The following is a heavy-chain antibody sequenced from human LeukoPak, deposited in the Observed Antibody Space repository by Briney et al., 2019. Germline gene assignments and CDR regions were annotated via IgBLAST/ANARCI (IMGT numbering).Heavy chain of an antibody. V-gene: IGHV3-53*01. Sequence: GGSLRLSCAASGFTVSNNYMSWVRQAPGKGLEWVSIIYSSDNTYYADSVKGRFTISRDNSKNTLFLQMNGLRAEDTAVYCCARGITNIAVGDYWGQGTLVTVSS. D-gene: IGHD6-19*01. CDR1: GFTVSNNY. CDR3: ARGITNIAVGDY. J-gene: IGHJ4*02. CDR2: IYSSDNT.